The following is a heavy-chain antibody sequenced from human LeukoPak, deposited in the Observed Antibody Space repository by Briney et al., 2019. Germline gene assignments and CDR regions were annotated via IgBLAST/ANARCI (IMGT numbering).Heavy chain of an antibody. J-gene: IGHJ5*02. V-gene: IGHV4-39*01. CDR2: VYYSAST. D-gene: IGHD3-16*01. CDR3: ARRDYAAWFDP. CDR1: GDSITSGAFY. Sequence: PSETLSLTCNVSGDSITSGAFYWAWVRQSPREGLGWIGNVYYSASTQYNPSLRGRVSISMDKTKNQFSLNLNSVSVTDTAIYYCARRDYAAWFDPWGQGTLVTVSS.